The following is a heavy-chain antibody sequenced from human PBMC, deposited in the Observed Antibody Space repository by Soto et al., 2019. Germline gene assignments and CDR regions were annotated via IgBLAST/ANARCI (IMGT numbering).Heavy chain of an antibody. CDR2: INAGNGNT. CDR1: GYTFISYA. J-gene: IGHJ4*01. Sequence: ASVKVSCKASGYTFISYAMHWVRQAPGQRLEWMGWINAGNGNTKYSQKFQGRVTITRDTSASTAYMELSSLRSEDTAVYYCARDEGLLWFGESSAYYFDYWGQ. D-gene: IGHD3-10*01. CDR3: ARDEGLLWFGESSAYYFDY. V-gene: IGHV1-3*01.